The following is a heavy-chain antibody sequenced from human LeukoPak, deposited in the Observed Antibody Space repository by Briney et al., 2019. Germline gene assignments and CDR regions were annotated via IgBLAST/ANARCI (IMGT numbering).Heavy chain of an antibody. Sequence: GGSLRLSCEVSGFTFRDYSIHWFRQAPGGGLEWVAHISYNVIDEHYAGSVKVRFTVSRDHSKNTAYLLMSGMPTEDTAFYYCAQLAHGFDYWGQGTLVIVSP. CDR3: AQLAHGFDY. D-gene: IGHD1-1*01. CDR2: ISYNVIDE. V-gene: IGHV3-33*05. J-gene: IGHJ4*02. CDR1: GFTFRDYS.